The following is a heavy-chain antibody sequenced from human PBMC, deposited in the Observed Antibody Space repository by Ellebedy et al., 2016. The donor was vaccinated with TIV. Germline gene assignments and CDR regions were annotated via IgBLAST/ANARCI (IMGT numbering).Heavy chain of an antibody. CDR1: GFTFSNYV. V-gene: IGHV3-23*01. J-gene: IGHJ4*02. Sequence: GESLKISCAAPGFTFSNYVMNWVRQAPGKGLEWVSGVGNKGESTYYGDSVKGRFTISRDNSENTLFLQMNSLRAEDTAVYYCSFKGMTTRVYWGQGTLVTVSS. CDR2: VGNKGEST. D-gene: IGHD1-1*01. CDR3: SFKGMTTRVY.